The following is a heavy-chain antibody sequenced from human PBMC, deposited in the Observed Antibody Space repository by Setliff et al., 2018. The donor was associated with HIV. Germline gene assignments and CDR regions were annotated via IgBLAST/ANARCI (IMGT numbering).Heavy chain of an antibody. J-gene: IGHJ3*02. D-gene: IGHD5-18*01. CDR2: INTGSNGNT. CDR1: GYTFTRNL. Sequence: ASVKVSCKASGYTFTRNLIHWMRQAPGQSLEWMGWINTGSNGNTKYSQKFQGRVTITRDTSASTVYMELSSLKSEDTAIYFCASGMRWDTAMGDAFDIWGQGTMVTVSS. V-gene: IGHV1-3*04. CDR3: ASGMRWDTAMGDAFDI.